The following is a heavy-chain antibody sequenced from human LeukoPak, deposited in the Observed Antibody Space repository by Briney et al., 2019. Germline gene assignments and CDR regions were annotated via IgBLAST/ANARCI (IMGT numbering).Heavy chain of an antibody. Sequence: SETLSHTCTVSNGDINNYYWSWVRQPPGKGLEWIGYIYYRGSTKYNPSLKSRVTISIDTSNDQVSLRLNSLTAADTAVYYCARSESGVQYFQHYFYIDAWGKGTTVTVSS. CDR1: NGDINNYY. CDR3: ARSESGVQYFQHYFYIDA. V-gene: IGHV4-59*01. CDR2: IYYRGST. J-gene: IGHJ6*03. D-gene: IGHD2-2*01.